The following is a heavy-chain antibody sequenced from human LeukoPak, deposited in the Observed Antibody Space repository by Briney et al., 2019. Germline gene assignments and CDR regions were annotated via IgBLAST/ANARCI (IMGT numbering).Heavy chain of an antibody. Sequence: GGSLRLSCAASGFTFSSYSMNWVRQAPGKGLEWVSYISSSSSTIYYADSVKGRFTISRDNAKNSLHLQMNSLRAEDTAVYYCARDGDFWSGYPFFDYWGQGTLVTVSS. V-gene: IGHV3-48*01. D-gene: IGHD3-3*01. CDR1: GFTFSSYS. CDR2: ISSSSSTI. J-gene: IGHJ4*02. CDR3: ARDGDFWSGYPFFDY.